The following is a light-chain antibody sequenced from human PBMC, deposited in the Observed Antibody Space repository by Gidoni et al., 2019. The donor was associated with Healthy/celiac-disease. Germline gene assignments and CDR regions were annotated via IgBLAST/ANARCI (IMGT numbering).Light chain of an antibody. J-gene: IGLJ1*01. CDR1: RSNIGAGYA. V-gene: IGLV1-40*01. CDR2: GNS. CDR3: QSYDSSLSGYV. Sequence: QSVLTQPPSVSGAPGQRVTISCTGSRSNIGAGYAVHWYQQLPGTAPKLLIYGNSNRPSGVPDRFSDSKSGTSASLAITGLQAEDEADYYCQSYDSSLSGYVFGTGTKVTVL.